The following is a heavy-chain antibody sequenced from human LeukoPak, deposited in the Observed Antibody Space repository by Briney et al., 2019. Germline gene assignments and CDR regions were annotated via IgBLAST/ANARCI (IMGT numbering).Heavy chain of an antibody. J-gene: IGHJ5*01. CDR1: RLKISDYS. D-gene: IGHD3-9*01. V-gene: IGHV3-11*01. CDR3: VVQAGLTYYDISFDS. Sequence: PGGSLRLSGAASRLKISDYSMSWIRQSPGKGLEWVSSINNGGGVIQYANSVKGRFTISRDNAKNSLYLQMNSLTAEDTAVYYCVVQAGLTYYDISFDSWGQGTLVTVSS. CDR2: INNGGGVI.